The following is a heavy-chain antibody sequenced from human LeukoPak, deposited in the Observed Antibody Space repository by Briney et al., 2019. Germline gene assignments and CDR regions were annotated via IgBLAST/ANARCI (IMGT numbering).Heavy chain of an antibody. CDR2: ISGSGGST. J-gene: IGHJ4*02. V-gene: IGHV3-23*01. Sequence: GGSLRLSCAASGFTFSSYAMSWVRQAPGKGLEWVSAISGSGGSTYYADSVKGRFTISRDNSKNTLYLQMNSLRAEDTVVYYCAKAPDIFTGYPDYWGQGTLVTVSS. D-gene: IGHD3-9*01. CDR1: GFTFSSYA. CDR3: AKAPDIFTGYPDY.